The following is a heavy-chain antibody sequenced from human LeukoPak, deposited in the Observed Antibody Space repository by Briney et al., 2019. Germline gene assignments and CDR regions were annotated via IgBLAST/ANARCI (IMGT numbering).Heavy chain of an antibody. Sequence: GGSLRLSCEGSRFTFSNYWMGWVRQAPGKGLEWVANINPDGSDTTYVDSVKGRFIISRDNAKKSLLLQMNSLRVEETSVYYCVRWGVEAGMDCWGQGSLVTVSS. V-gene: IGHV3-7*01. J-gene: IGHJ4*02. D-gene: IGHD3-10*01. CDR3: VRWGVEAGMDC. CDR2: INPDGSDT. CDR1: RFTFSNYW.